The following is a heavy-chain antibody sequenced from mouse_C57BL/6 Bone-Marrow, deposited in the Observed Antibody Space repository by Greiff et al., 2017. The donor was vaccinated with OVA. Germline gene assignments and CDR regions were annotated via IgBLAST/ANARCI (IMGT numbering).Heavy chain of an antibody. J-gene: IGHJ2*01. V-gene: IGHV5-4*01. D-gene: IGHD2-1*01. CDR3: ARDRYGNLYYFDY. Sequence: EVQLQESGGGLVKPGGSLKLSCAASGFTFSSYAMSWVRQTPEKRLEWVATISDGGSYTYYPDNVKGRFTISRDNAKNNLYLQMSHLKSEDTAMYYCARDRYGNLYYFDYWGQGTTLTVSS. CDR2: ISDGGSYT. CDR1: GFTFSSYA.